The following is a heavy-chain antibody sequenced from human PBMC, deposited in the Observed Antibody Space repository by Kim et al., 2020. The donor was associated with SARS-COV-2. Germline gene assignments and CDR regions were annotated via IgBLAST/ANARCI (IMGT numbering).Heavy chain of an antibody. Sequence: ASVKVSCKTSGYTFSGYQFSWVRQAPGQGLEWMGWISTYNGNTNYARELQGRVTMTTDTSTSTAYMELRSLRSDDTAVYYCVRDRSGLFDYWGQGTLVTVSS. J-gene: IGHJ4*02. V-gene: IGHV1-18*01. CDR1: GYTFSGYQ. CDR3: VRDRSGLFDY. D-gene: IGHD6-19*01. CDR2: ISTYNGNT.